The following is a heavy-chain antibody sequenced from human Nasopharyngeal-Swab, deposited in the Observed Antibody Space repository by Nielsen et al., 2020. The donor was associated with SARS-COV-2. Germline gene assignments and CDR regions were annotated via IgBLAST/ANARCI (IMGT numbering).Heavy chain of an antibody. CDR2: IYYSGST. V-gene: IGHV4-59*08. Sequence: SEILSLTCTVSGGSISSYYWSWIRQPPGKGLEWIGYIYYSGSTNYNPSLKSRVTISVDTSKNQLSLKLSSVTAADTAVYYCASSGSYLGADYWGQGTLVTVSS. CDR1: GGSISSYY. CDR3: ASSGSYLGADY. D-gene: IGHD1-26*01. J-gene: IGHJ4*02.